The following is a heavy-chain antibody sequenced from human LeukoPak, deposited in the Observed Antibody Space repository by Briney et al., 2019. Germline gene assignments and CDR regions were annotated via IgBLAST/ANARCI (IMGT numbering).Heavy chain of an antibody. J-gene: IGHJ4*02. CDR3: ARARAYYYDSRPERYFEY. CDR1: GFTFRDYY. V-gene: IGHV3-11*01. D-gene: IGHD3-22*01. CDR2: ISSSGSTI. Sequence: GGSLRLSCAASGFTFRDYYMTWVRQAPGKGLEWLSYISSSGSTIYYADSVKGRFTISRDNAKSSLYLQLNSLRAEDTAVYYCARARAYYYDSRPERYFEYWGQGTLVTVSS.